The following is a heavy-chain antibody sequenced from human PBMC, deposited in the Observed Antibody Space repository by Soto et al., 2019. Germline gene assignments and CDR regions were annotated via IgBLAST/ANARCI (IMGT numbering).Heavy chain of an antibody. CDR1: GFTFSNYA. J-gene: IGHJ6*02. CDR2: ISGRGDST. D-gene: IGHD1-7*01. V-gene: IGHV3-23*01. Sequence: EVQVLESGGGLVQPGGSLRLSCEPSGFTFSNYAMSWVRQAPGKGLEWVSAISGRGDSTYYADSVKGRFSISRDNSANTLYLQMNSLRAEDTAAYYCAKEVGKELLYYYYGMDVWGQGTTVTVSS. CDR3: AKEVGKELLYYYYGMDV.